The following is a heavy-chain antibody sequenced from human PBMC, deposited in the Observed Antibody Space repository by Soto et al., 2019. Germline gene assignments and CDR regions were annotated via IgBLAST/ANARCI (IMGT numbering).Heavy chain of an antibody. V-gene: IGHV1-69*01. D-gene: IGHD3-16*01. CDR2: IIPIFGTA. Sequence: QVQLVQSGAEVKKPGSSVKVSCKASGGTFSSYAISWVRQAPGHGLEWMGGIIPIFGTANYAQKFQGRVTITADESTSTAYMELSSLRSEDTAVYYCATQGWGCYYHYGMDVWGHGTTVTVSS. CDR1: GGTFSSYA. J-gene: IGHJ6*02. CDR3: ATQGWGCYYHYGMDV.